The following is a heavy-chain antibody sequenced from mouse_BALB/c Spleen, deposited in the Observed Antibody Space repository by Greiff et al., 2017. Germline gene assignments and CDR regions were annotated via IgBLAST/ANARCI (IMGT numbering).Heavy chain of an antibody. CDR1: GYTFSSYW. CDR3: ARRGLGPWFAY. Sequence: VQLQQSGAELMKPGASVKISCKATGYTFSSYWIEWVKQRPGHGLEWIGEILPGSGSTNYNEKFKGKATFTADTSSNTAYMQLSSLTSEDSAVYYCARRGLGPWFAYWGQGTLVTVSA. CDR2: ILPGSGST. V-gene: IGHV1-9*01. J-gene: IGHJ3*01. D-gene: IGHD3-3*01.